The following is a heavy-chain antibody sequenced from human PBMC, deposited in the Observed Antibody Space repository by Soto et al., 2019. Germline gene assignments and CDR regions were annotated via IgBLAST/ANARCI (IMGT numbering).Heavy chain of an antibody. CDR2: MNPNSGNT. V-gene: IGHV1-8*01. D-gene: IGHD6-19*01. Sequence: ASVKVSCKASGYTFTSYDINWVRLATGQGLEWMGWMNPNSGNTAYAQKFQGRVTMTRNTSISTAYMELSSLRSEDTAVYYCARDRGLGSGWYGWFDPWGQGTLVTVSS. J-gene: IGHJ5*02. CDR3: ARDRGLGSGWYGWFDP. CDR1: GYTFTSYD.